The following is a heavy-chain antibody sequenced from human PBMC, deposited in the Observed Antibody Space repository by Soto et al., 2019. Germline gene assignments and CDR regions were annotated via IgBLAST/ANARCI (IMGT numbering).Heavy chain of an antibody. V-gene: IGHV3-23*01. CDR2: ISGSGGST. Sequence: PGGSLRLSCAASGFTFSNYSVTWVRQAPGKGLEWVSTISGSGGSTYYADSVKGRFTISRDNSKNTLYLQMNSLRAEDTAVYYCAKDDPDAAFDIWGQGTMVTVSS. J-gene: IGHJ3*02. CDR3: AKDDPDAAFDI. CDR1: GFTFSNYS.